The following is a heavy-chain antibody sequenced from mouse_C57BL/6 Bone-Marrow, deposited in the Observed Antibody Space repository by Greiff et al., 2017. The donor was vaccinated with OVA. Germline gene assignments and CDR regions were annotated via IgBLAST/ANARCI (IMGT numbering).Heavy chain of an antibody. CDR1: GFNIKDDY. D-gene: IGHD1-1*01. Sequence: VQLQQSGAELVRPGASVKLSCTASGFNIKDDYMHWVKQRPEQGLEWIGWIDPENGDTEYASKFQGKATITADTSSNTAYLQLSSLTAEATAVYYCIITTVGAYWGQGTTLTVSS. V-gene: IGHV14-4*01. J-gene: IGHJ2*01. CDR3: IITTVGAY. CDR2: IDPENGDT.